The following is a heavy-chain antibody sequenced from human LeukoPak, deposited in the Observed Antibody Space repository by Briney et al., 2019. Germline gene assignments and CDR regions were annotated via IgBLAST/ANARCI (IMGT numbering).Heavy chain of an antibody. Sequence: PSETLSLTCTGSGGSISSGSYYWSWIRQPAGKGLEWIGRIYTSGSTNYNPSLKSRVTISVDTSKNQFSLKLSSVTAADTAVYYCASSGYDSSVDWGQGTLVTVSS. CDR2: IYTSGST. CDR3: ASSGYDSSVD. J-gene: IGHJ4*02. V-gene: IGHV4-61*02. D-gene: IGHD3-22*01. CDR1: GGSISSGSYY.